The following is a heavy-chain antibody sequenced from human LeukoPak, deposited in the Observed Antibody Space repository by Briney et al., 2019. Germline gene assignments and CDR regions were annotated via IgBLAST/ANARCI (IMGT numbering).Heavy chain of an antibody. CDR3: ARAGFNY. V-gene: IGHV3-66*01. CDR1: GFTFSSYG. Sequence: GRSLRLSCAASGFTFSSYGMHWVRQAPGKGLEWVSVIYSGGSTYYADSVKGRFTISRDNSKNTLYLQMNSLRAEDTAVYYCARAGFNYWGQGTLVTVSS. CDR2: IYSGGST. J-gene: IGHJ4*02.